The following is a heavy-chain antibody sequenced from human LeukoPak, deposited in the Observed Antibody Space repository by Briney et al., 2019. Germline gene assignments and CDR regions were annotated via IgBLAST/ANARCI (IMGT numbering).Heavy chain of an antibody. CDR3: ARRVGDKDYFDY. D-gene: IGHD1-26*01. V-gene: IGHV4-59*01. CDR1: GGSISSYY. Sequence: SETLSLTRTVSGGSISSYYWSWIRQPPGKGLEWIGYIHYSGSTNYNNSLKSRVTISVDTSKNQFSLKLSSVTAADTAVYYCARRVGDKDYFDYWGQGTLVTVSS. J-gene: IGHJ4*02. CDR2: IHYSGST.